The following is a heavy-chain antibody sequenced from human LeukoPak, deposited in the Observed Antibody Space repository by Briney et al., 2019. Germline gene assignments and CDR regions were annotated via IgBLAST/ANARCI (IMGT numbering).Heavy chain of an antibody. V-gene: IGHV3-21*04. D-gene: IGHD3-22*01. J-gene: IGHJ4*02. CDR3: AKDHGYYYDSSGYYGLFDY. Sequence: GGSLRLSCAASGFTFSSYSMNWVRQAPGKGLEWVSSISSSSSYIYYADSVKGRFTISRDNSKNTLYLQMNSLRAEDTAVYYCAKDHGYYYDSSGYYGLFDYWGQGTLVTVSS. CDR1: GFTFSSYS. CDR2: ISSSSSYI.